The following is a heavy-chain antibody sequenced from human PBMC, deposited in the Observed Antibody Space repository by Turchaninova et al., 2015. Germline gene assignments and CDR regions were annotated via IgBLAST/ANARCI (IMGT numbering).Heavy chain of an antibody. CDR1: GDSILRNNYY. CDR3: ATTGFGSNWISDFHH. Sequence: QVQVQESGPGLVRPSETLSLTCSITGDSILRNNYYWAWIRQPPGKGLEWVGSVYSSGSTYSNPSLKTRFTMSGDTSKKQFSLGLSSVTAADTAIYYCATTGFGSNWISDFHHWGQGTLVTVFS. CDR2: VYSSGST. J-gene: IGHJ1*01. V-gene: IGHV4-39*01. D-gene: IGHD1-1*01.